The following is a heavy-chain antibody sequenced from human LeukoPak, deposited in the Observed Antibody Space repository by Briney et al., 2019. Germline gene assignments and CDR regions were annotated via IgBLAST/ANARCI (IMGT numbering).Heavy chain of an antibody. J-gene: IGHJ4*02. CDR1: GESFRDFY. CDR2: INDSGST. V-gene: IGHV4-34*01. D-gene: IGHD3-9*01. CDR3: ARRGRDRDWFPRTIDY. Sequence: SETLSLTCAVYGESFRDFYWTWIRQTPGKGLEWIGEINDSGSTNYNPSLKSRVTISIDTSKNQFSLKVTSATAADTAVYYCARRGRDRDWFPRTIDYWGQGTLVFVSS.